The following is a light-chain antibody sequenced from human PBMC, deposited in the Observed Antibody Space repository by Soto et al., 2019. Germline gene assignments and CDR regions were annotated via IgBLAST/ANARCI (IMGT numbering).Light chain of an antibody. CDR3: QQYGSSPGT. CDR2: GAS. J-gene: IGKJ1*01. Sequence: EIVLTQSPGTLSLSPGERATLSCRASQSVSSSYLAWYQQKPGQDPRLLIYGASSRATGIPDRFSGSGSGTDFTLNISRLEPEDFAVYYCQQYGSSPGTLGQGTKVDIK. CDR1: QSVSSSY. V-gene: IGKV3-20*01.